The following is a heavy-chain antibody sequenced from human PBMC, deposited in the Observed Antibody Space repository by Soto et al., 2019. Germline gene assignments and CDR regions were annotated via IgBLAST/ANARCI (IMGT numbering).Heavy chain of an antibody. CDR3: TRRYNWEDKYFDT. J-gene: IGHJ5*02. Sequence: SETLSFTYTLSGASISVHSYYWTWIRQPPGKGLEWIGSSYYSGTTYFNPSLKSRATISVDTSKYQFSLRLTSVTAADTAIYYCTRRYNWEDKYFDTWGPGALVT. D-gene: IGHD1-20*01. V-gene: IGHV4-39*01. CDR2: SYYSGTT. CDR1: GASISVHSYY.